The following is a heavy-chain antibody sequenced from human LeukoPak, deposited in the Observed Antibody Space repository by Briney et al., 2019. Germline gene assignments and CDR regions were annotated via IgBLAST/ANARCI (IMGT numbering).Heavy chain of an antibody. D-gene: IGHD3-22*01. CDR3: ARFNYYDSSGYAY. CDR1: GGSFSGYY. J-gene: IGHJ4*02. Sequence: SETLSLTCAVYGGSFSGYYWSWIRQPPGKGLGWIGEINHSGSTNYNPSLKSRVTISVDTSKNQFSLKLSSVTAADTAVYYCARFNYYDSSGYAYWGQGTLVTVSS. V-gene: IGHV4-34*01. CDR2: INHSGST.